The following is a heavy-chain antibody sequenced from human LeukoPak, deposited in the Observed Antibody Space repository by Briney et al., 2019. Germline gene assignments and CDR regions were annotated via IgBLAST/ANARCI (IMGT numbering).Heavy chain of an antibody. Sequence: PGGSLRLSCAASGFTFSSYGMHWVRQAPGKGLEWVAVISYDGSNKYYADSVKGRFTISRDNSKNTLYLQMNSLRAEDAAVYYCAKQIGSCTGGNCYFSSWGQGTLVTVSS. CDR3: AKQIGSCTGGNCYFSS. J-gene: IGHJ4*02. V-gene: IGHV3-30*18. D-gene: IGHD2-15*01. CDR1: GFTFSSYG. CDR2: ISYDGSNK.